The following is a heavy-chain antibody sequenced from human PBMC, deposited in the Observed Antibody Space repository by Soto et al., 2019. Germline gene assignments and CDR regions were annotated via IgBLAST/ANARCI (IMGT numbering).Heavy chain of an antibody. J-gene: IGHJ6*02. Sequence: SETLSLTCTVSGGSISSYSWSWIRQSPGKGLEWIGYIYYDGSTDYNPSLKSRVTISVDTSQNQLSLKLSSVTAADTAVYYCARHNGPLYVGYYYDMDVWGQGTTVTVSS. CDR1: GGSISSYS. V-gene: IGHV4-59*08. CDR3: ARHNGPLYVGYYYDMDV. CDR2: IYYDGST. D-gene: IGHD3-16*01.